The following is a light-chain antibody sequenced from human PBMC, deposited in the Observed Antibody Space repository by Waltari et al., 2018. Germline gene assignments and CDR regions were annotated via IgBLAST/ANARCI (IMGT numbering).Light chain of an antibody. J-gene: IGLJ3*02. V-gene: IGLV3-25*03. CDR3: QSADSSGTYKV. Sequence: SYELTQPPSVSVSPGQTARITCSGDALPKQYAYWYQQKPGQAPVLVIYKDTERPSGIRGRFSGSSSGTTVTLTISGVQAEDEADYYCQSADSSGTYKVFGGGTKLTVL. CDR1: ALPKQY. CDR2: KDT.